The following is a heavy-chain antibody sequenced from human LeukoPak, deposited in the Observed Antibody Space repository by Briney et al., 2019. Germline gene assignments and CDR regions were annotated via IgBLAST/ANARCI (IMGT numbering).Heavy chain of an antibody. CDR1: GYTFTRYY. Sequence: ASVKVSCKASGYTFTRYYMHWVRQAPGQGLEWMGIINPSGGTTSYARKLQGRVTMTRDTSTTTVYMELSSLRFEDTAVYYCARGKEGSGWYGGWFDPWGQGTLVTVSS. CDR3: ARGKEGSGWYGGWFDP. D-gene: IGHD6-19*01. V-gene: IGHV1-46*04. CDR2: INPSGGTT. J-gene: IGHJ5*02.